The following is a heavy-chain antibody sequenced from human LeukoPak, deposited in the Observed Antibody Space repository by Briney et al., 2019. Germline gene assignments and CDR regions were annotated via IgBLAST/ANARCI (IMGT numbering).Heavy chain of an antibody. CDR1: GFSVSINY. V-gene: IGHV3-66*01. J-gene: IGHJ3*02. Sequence: GGSLRLSCAASGFSVSINYMSWVRQAPGKGLEWVSVIYSGGSTYYADSVKGRFTISRDNSKNTLYLQMNSLRAEDTAVYYCARLGYCGSTSCYVYAFDIWGQGTMVTVSS. CDR3: ARLGYCGSTSCYVYAFDI. CDR2: IYSGGST. D-gene: IGHD2-2*01.